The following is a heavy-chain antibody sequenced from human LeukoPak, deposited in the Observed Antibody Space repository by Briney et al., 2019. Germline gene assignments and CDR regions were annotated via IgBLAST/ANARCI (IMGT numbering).Heavy chain of an antibody. V-gene: IGHV4-39*07. J-gene: IGHJ4*02. Sequence: PSETLSLTCTVSGGSISSYYWSWIRQPPGKGLEWIGSIYYSGSTYYNPSLKSRVTISVDTSKNQFSLKLSSVTAADTAVYYCARRVGIAAAGKTIDYWGQGTLVTVSS. CDR2: IYYSGST. D-gene: IGHD6-13*01. CDR1: GGSISSYY. CDR3: ARRVGIAAAGKTIDY.